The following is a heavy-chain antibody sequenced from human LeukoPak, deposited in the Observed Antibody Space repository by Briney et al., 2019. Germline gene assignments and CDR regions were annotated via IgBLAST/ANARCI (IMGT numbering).Heavy chain of an antibody. CDR1: GFTYRSYS. D-gene: IGHD7-27*01. Sequence: GGSLRLFWAASGFTYRSYSMHWVRQAPGKGLEWVAVISYDGTTTYSADSVEGRFTISRDNSKNTLFLQMNSLGAEDTAVYYCAKDLNWGFYGMDVWGQGTTVTVSS. CDR2: ISYDGTTT. CDR3: AKDLNWGFYGMDV. J-gene: IGHJ6*02. V-gene: IGHV3-30-3*01.